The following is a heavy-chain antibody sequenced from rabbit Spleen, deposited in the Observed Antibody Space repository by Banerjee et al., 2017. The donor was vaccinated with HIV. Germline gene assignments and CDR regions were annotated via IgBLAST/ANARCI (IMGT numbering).Heavy chain of an antibody. CDR3: ARGVYVGWNYGAYFNL. V-gene: IGHV1S45*01. J-gene: IGHJ4*01. D-gene: IGHD4-2*01. Sequence: QEQLEESGGDLVKPEGSLTLTCTASGFSFNGSYWMSWVRQAPGKGLEWIACIDGGSSGTTYYATWAEGRFTISKTSSTTVTLQMTSLTAADTATYFCARGVYVGWNYGAYFNLWGPGTLVTVS. CDR1: GFSFNGSYW. CDR2: IDGGSSGTT.